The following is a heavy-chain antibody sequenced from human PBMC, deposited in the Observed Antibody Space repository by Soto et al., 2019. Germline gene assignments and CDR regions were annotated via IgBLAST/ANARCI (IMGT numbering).Heavy chain of an antibody. V-gene: IGHV3-66*01. J-gene: IGHJ4*02. CDR1: GFTVSSNY. CDR2: IYSGGST. Sequence: EVQLLESGGGLVQPGGSLRLSCAASGFTVSSNYMSWVRQAPGKGLEWVSVIYSGGSTYYADSVKGRFTISRDNSKNTLYLQMNSLRAEDTAVYYCASSLRILYYFDYWGQGTLVTVSS. CDR3: ASSLRILYYFDY.